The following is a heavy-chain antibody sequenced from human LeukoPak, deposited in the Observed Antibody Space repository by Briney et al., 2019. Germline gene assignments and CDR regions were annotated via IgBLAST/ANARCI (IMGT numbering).Heavy chain of an antibody. D-gene: IGHD3-9*01. V-gene: IGHV3-53*01. J-gene: IGHJ4*02. CDR3: AAQDNFDWPHRSFDY. CDR2: IYSGGST. CDR1: GFTVSSNY. Sequence: GGSLRLSCAASGFTVSSNYMSWVRQAPGKGLEWVSVIYSGGSTYYADSVKGRFTISRDNSKNTLYLQMNSLRAEDTAVYCCAAQDNFDWPHRSFDYWGQGTLVTVSS.